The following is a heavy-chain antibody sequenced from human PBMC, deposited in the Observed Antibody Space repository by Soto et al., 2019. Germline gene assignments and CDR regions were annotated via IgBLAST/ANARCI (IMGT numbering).Heavy chain of an antibody. CDR2: TYYRSKWYN. Sequence: HTLSLTCAISGDSVASNSAACDWIRQNPSRGLEWLGRTYYRSKWYNDYAVSVKRRITINPDTSKNQFSLQLNSVTPEDTAVYYCARGLSSGRNNWFDPWGQGTLVTVSS. J-gene: IGHJ5*02. D-gene: IGHD6-19*01. CDR1: GDSVASNSAA. CDR3: ARGLSSGRNNWFDP. V-gene: IGHV6-1*01.